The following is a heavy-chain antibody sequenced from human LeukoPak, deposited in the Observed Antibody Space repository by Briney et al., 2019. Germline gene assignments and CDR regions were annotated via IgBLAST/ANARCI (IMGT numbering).Heavy chain of an antibody. Sequence: PSETLSLTCTVSGGSISSYYWSWIRQPPGKGLEWIGEINHSGSTNYNPSLKSRVTISVDTSKNQFSLKPSSVTAADTAVYYCARSLDTAMVAAFDIWGQGTMVTVSS. CDR3: ARSLDTAMVAAFDI. CDR2: INHSGST. V-gene: IGHV4-34*01. CDR1: GGSISSYY. J-gene: IGHJ3*02. D-gene: IGHD5-18*01.